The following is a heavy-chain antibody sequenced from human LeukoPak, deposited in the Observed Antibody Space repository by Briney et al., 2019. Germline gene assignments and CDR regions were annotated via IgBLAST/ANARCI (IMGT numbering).Heavy chain of an antibody. CDR1: PGITFSDYW. J-gene: IGHJ4*02. Sequence: QAGGSLRLSCAASPGITFSDYWMNWVRQAPGKGLEWVAIIRQDGREKLYLDSVKGRFTISRDNAKSSVYLQINSPRAEDTAVYYCVGGIGWQPDYWGQGTLVTVSS. CDR2: IRQDGREK. V-gene: IGHV3-7*03. CDR3: VGGIGWQPDY. D-gene: IGHD6-19*01.